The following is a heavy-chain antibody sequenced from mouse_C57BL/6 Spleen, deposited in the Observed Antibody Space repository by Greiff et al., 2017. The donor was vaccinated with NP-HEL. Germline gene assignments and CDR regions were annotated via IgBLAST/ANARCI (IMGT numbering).Heavy chain of an antibody. J-gene: IGHJ3*01. CDR3: AREVPGWFAY. D-gene: IGHD2-14*01. V-gene: IGHV5-6*01. CDR2: ISSGGSYT. Sequence: EVQGVESGGDLVKPGGSLKLSCAASGFTFSSYGMSWVRQTPDKRLEWVATISSGGSYTYYPDSVKGRFTISRDNAKNTLYLQMSSLKSEDTAMYYCAREVPGWFAYWGQGTLVTVSA. CDR1: GFTFSSYG.